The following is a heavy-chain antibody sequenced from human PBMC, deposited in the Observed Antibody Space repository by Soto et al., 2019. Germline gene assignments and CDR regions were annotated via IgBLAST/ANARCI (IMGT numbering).Heavy chain of an antibody. Sequence: GGSLRLSCAASGFTVSSNYMSWVRQAPGKGLEWVSVIYSGGSTYYADSVKGRFTISRDNSKNTLYLQMNSLRAEGTAAYYCAKLSYYYGMDVWGQGTTVTVSS. CDR1: GFTVSSNY. D-gene: IGHD6-6*01. CDR3: AKLSYYYGMDV. CDR2: IYSGGST. V-gene: IGHV3-66*01. J-gene: IGHJ6*02.